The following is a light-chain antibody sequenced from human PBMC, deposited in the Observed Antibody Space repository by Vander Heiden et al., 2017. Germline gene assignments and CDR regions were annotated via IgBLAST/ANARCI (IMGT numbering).Light chain of an antibody. V-gene: IGLV2-14*01. J-gene: IGLJ2*01. CDR3: SSYTSSSTVV. CDR1: SSDVGGYNY. CDR2: DVS. Sequence: QSALTQPASVSGSPGPSITISCTGTSSDVGGYNYVSWYQQHPGKAHKLMIYDVSKRPSGVANRFSGSKSGTTASLTISGLQAEDEADYYCSSYTSSSTVVFGGGTKLTVL.